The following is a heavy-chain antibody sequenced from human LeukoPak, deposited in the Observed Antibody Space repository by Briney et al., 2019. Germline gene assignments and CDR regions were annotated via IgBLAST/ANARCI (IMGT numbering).Heavy chain of an antibody. CDR2: INHSGST. CDR1: GGSFSGYY. Sequence: PSETLSLTCAVYGGSFSGYYWSWIRQPPGKGLGWIGEINHSGSTNYNPSLKSRVTISVDTSKNQFSLKLSSVTAADTAVYYCARGLPGIAVAGTLADYWGQGTLVTVSS. V-gene: IGHV4-34*01. CDR3: ARGLPGIAVAGTLADY. D-gene: IGHD6-19*01. J-gene: IGHJ4*02.